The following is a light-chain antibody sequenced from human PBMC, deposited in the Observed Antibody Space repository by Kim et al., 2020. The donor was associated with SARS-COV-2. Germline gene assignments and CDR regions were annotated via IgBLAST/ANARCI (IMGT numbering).Light chain of an antibody. CDR3: QQYNNWPRWT. J-gene: IGKJ1*01. CDR2: GAS. CDR1: QSVSSN. V-gene: IGKV3-15*01. Sequence: ETVMTQSPVTLSVSPGERATLSCRASQSVSSNLAWYQQKPGQAPRLLIYGASTRATDIPARFSGSGSGTEFTLTISSLQSEDFAVYYCQQYNNWPRWTFGQGTKVDIK.